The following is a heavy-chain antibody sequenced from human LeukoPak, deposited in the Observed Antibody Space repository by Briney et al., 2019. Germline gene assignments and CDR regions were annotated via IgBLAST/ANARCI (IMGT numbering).Heavy chain of an antibody. CDR1: GGTFSSYA. CDR3: ARDRYSSGWNFDY. Sequence: ASVKVSCKASGGTFSSYAISWVRQAPGQGLEWMGWINPNSGGTNYAQKFQGRVTMTRDTSISTAYMELSRLRSDDTAVYYCARDRYSSGWNFDYWGQGTLVTVSS. D-gene: IGHD6-19*01. CDR2: INPNSGGT. J-gene: IGHJ4*02. V-gene: IGHV1-2*02.